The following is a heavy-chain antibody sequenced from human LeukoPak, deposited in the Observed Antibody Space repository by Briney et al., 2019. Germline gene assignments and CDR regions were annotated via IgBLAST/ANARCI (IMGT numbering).Heavy chain of an antibody. CDR2: INPNSGGT. J-gene: IGHJ6*02. Sequence: GASVKVSCKASGYTFTGYYMHWVRQAPGQGLEWMGWINPNSGGTNYAQKFQGWVTMTRDTSISTAYMELSRLRSDDTAVYYCARGDSGYDPNPGQYYYYGMDVWGQGTTVTVSS. CDR1: GYTFTGYY. V-gene: IGHV1-2*04. D-gene: IGHD5-12*01. CDR3: ARGDSGYDPNPGQYYYYGMDV.